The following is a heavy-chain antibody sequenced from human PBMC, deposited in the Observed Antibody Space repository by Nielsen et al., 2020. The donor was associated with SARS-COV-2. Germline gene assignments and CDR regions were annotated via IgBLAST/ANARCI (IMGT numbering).Heavy chain of an antibody. CDR2: ISSSSSYI. CDR1: GFTFSSYS. Sequence: GESLKISCSASGFTFSSYSMNWVRQAPGKGLEWVSSISSSSSYIYYADSVKGRFTISRDNSKNTLYLQMNSLRAEDTAVYYCARDSIGDNWYFDLWGRGTLVTVSS. J-gene: IGHJ2*01. V-gene: IGHV3-21*06. CDR3: ARDSIGDNWYFDL. D-gene: IGHD3-10*01.